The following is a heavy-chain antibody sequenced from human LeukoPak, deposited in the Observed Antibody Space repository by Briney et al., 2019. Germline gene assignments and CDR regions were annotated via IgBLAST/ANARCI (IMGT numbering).Heavy chain of an antibody. V-gene: IGHV5-51*01. CDR2: IYPGDSDT. D-gene: IGHD3-16*01. J-gene: IGHJ5*02. CDR3: ARQRFTTRAYAGNWFDP. Sequence: GESLKISCKGSGYSFTSYWIGWVRQMPGKGLEWMGIIYPGDSDTRYSPSFQRQVTISADKSISTAYLQWSSLKASDTAMHYCARQRFTTRAYAGNWFDPWGQGTLVTVSS. CDR1: GYSFTSYW.